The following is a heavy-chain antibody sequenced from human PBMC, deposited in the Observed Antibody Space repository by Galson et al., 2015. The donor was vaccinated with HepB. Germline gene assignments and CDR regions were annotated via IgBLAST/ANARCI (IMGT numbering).Heavy chain of an antibody. D-gene: IGHD5-18*01. CDR3: AKGYGLFDS. CDR1: GLAFDSHA. CDR2: FTGKGDST. V-gene: IGHV3-23*01. Sequence: SLRLSCAASGLAFDSHAMSWVRQAPGRGLEWISGFTGKGDSTFYADSVKGRFTVSKDNSNNMLYLQMNSLRAEDAGLYFCAKGYGLFDSWGQGILVTVSS. J-gene: IGHJ5*01.